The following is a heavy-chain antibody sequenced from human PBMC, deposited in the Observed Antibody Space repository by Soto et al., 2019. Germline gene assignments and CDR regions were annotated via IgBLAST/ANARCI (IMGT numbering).Heavy chain of an antibody. J-gene: IGHJ6*02. CDR3: GRDLSGYGLDV. D-gene: IGHD3-16*02. CDR1: GFSFSNYA. V-gene: IGHV3-30-3*01. CDR2: ISYDGNIK. Sequence: QVQLVESGGGVVQPGRSLRVSCTASGFSFSNYAMHWVRQAPDKGLEWVTIISYDGNIKYYADSVKGRFTISRDNSKNTLWLQMNSLRAEDTAIYYCGRDLSGYGLDVWGQGTTVTVSS.